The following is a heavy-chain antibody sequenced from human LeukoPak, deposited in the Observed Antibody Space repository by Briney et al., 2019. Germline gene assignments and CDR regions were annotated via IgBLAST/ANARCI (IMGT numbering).Heavy chain of an antibody. CDR1: GFTFSTYS. D-gene: IGHD2-2*01. J-gene: IGHJ3*02. CDR3: ARVSQRGYCSSTSCPYDAFDI. V-gene: IGHV3-21*01. Sequence: GGSLRLSCAVSGFTFSTYSMNWVRQAPGKGLEWVSSISSSNVYTYYADSLKGRFTISRDNAKNSLYLQLNSLRAEDTAVYYCARVSQRGYCSSTSCPYDAFDIWGQGTMVTVSS. CDR2: ISSSNVYT.